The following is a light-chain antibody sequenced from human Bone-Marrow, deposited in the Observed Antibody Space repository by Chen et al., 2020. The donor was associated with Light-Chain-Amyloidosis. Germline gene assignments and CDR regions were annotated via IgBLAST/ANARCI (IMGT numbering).Light chain of an antibody. CDR2: RDA. J-gene: IGLJ2*01. V-gene: IGLV3-25*02. CDR3: QSADSSGTYEGI. CDR1: DLPTKY. Sequence: SYELTQPPSMSVSPGQTARITCSGDDLPTKYAYWYQQKPGQAPVLVIHRDAERPSGMFERFSGTSSGTTATWTMSGGQAEDEADYHCQSADSSGTYEGIFGGGTKLTVL.